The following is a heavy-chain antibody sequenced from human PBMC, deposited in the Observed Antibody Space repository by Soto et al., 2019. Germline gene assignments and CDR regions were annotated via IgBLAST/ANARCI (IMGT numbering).Heavy chain of an antibody. CDR2: ISPYNDYT. V-gene: IGHV1-18*01. D-gene: IGHD3-16*01. CDR3: ARGGYYDNSWGKLSHYGLDV. Sequence: QVQLAQSSNEVKKPGASVRVSCKAAGYTFIRYGIAWVRQAPGQGHEWMGWISPYNDYTVYAQKFQGRVSMTADTSTRTVYMNLRGLKSDDTAVYYSARGGYYDNSWGKLSHYGLDVWGQGTSVSVSS. J-gene: IGHJ6*02. CDR1: GYTFIRYG.